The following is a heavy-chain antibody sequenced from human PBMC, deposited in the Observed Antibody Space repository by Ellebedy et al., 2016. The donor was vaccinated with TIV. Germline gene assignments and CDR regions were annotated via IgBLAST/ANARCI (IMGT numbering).Heavy chain of an antibody. V-gene: IGHV3-23*01. Sequence: PGGSLRLSCAASGFTFSSYAMSWVRQAPGKGLEWVSAISGSGSSTYYTDSVKGRFTISRDNSKNTLYLQMNSLRAEDTAVYYCAKALIFGDTKLASYSYSDYWGQGTLVTVSS. J-gene: IGHJ4*02. CDR3: AKALIFGDTKLASYSYSDY. D-gene: IGHD3-10*01. CDR2: ISGSGSST. CDR1: GFTFSSYA.